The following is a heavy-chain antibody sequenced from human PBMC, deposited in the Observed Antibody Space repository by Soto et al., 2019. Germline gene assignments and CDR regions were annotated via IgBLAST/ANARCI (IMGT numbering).Heavy chain of an antibody. Sequence: GGSLRLSCAASGFTFSSYGMHWVRQAPGKGLEWVAVIWYDGSNKYYADSVRGRFTISRDNSKNTLYLQMNSLRAEDTAVYYCARDTARAMVRIYYGMDVWGQGTTVTVSS. V-gene: IGHV3-33*01. D-gene: IGHD3-10*01. J-gene: IGHJ6*02. CDR2: IWYDGSNK. CDR1: GFTFSSYG. CDR3: ARDTARAMVRIYYGMDV.